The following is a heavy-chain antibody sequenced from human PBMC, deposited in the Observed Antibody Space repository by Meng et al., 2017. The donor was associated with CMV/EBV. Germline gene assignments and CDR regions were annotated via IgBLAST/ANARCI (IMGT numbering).Heavy chain of an antibody. CDR1: GFTFSSYA. D-gene: IGHD3-3*01. Sequence: KISCAASGFTFSSYAISWVRQAPGQGLEWMGGIIPILGIANYAQKFQGRVTITADKSTSTAYMELSSLRSEDTAVYYCARQRVTIFGVVTLYYGMDVWGQGTTVTVSS. J-gene: IGHJ6*02. V-gene: IGHV1-69*10. CDR2: IIPILGIA. CDR3: ARQRVTIFGVVTLYYGMDV.